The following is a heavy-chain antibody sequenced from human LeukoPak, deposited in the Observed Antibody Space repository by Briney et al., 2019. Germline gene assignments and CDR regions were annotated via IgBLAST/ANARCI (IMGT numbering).Heavy chain of an antibody. D-gene: IGHD3-9*01. V-gene: IGHV4-39*01. Sequence: SETLSLTCSVSGDTFLFSNYFWAWIRQPPGKGLEWIGSIYYDGSTSDNPPLKSRVRMSIDTSKKQFSLQLNSVTAADTAVFYCARHRTRYNSSPLLAVWGKGTTVIVSS. CDR1: GDTFLFSNYF. CDR3: ARHRTRYNSSPLLAV. CDR2: IYYDGST. J-gene: IGHJ6*04.